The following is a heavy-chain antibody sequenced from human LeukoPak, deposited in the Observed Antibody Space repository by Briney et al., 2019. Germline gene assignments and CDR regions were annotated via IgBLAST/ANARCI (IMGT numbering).Heavy chain of an antibody. CDR1: GFTIDDYA. CDR3: AKDRGYDFWSGEFDY. J-gene: IGHJ4*02. Sequence: GGSLRLSCAASGFTIDDYAMHWVRQAPGKGLEWVSGISWNSGSIGYADSVKGRFTISRDNAKNSLYLQMDSLRGEDTALYYCAKDRGYDFWSGEFDYWGQGTLVTVSS. CDR2: ISWNSGSI. V-gene: IGHV3-9*01. D-gene: IGHD3-3*01.